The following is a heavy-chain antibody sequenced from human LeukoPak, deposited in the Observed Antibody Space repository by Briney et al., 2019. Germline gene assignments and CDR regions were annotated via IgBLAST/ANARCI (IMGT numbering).Heavy chain of an antibody. Sequence: PSETLSLTCAVYGGSFSGYYWSWIRQPPGKGLEWIGSIYDSGSTYYNPSLKSRVTISVDTSKNQFSLKLNSVTAADTAVYYCARHYGPWGQGTLVTVSS. D-gene: IGHD3-16*01. J-gene: IGHJ5*02. CDR1: GGSFSGYY. CDR3: ARHYGP. V-gene: IGHV4-34*01. CDR2: IYDSGST.